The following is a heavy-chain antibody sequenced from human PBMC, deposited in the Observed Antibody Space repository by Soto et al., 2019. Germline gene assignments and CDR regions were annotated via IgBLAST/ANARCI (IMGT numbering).Heavy chain of an antibody. CDR3: ARDPMPNDRVLGDLAY. J-gene: IGHJ4*02. D-gene: IGHD3-22*01. CDR1: GFTFNKYS. CDR2: ITSKTGDQ. V-gene: IGHV3-21*06. Sequence: EVRLVESGGGLVKPGGSLRLSCAASGFTFNKYSMNWVRQAPGKGLEWVSSITSKTGDQYYADSVKGRFIISRDNTKNSLSLQVTSLRDDHTAVYYYARDPMPNDRVLGDLAYWGQRTLVTVTS.